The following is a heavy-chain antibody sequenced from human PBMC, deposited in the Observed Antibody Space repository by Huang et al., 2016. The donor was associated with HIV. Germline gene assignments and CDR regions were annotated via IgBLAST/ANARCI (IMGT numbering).Heavy chain of an antibody. CDR1: GFTFSEFA. CDR3: AKDRPTDY. Sequence: EVQLLESGGGLVQPGGSLRLSCATSGFTFSEFAMSWVRQAPGKGLEWVSTMSGSGGSTYDGDSAKGRFTVSRDNANNTLYLQMNSLRADDTAVYYCAKDRPTDYWGKGTLVVVSS. CDR2: MSGSGGST. J-gene: IGHJ4*02. V-gene: IGHV3-23*01.